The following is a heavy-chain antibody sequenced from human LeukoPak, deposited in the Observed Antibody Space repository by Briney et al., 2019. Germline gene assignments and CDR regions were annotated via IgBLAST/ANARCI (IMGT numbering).Heavy chain of an antibody. D-gene: IGHD3-3*01. CDR3: ATQLRLRFLEWLR. Sequence: GGSLRLSCAASGFTFSNYVMSCVRETPGKGLEWVSAVSGSGGSTYYADSVKGRFTISRYNSKNTLSLQMNSLRAEDTAVYYCATQLRLRFLEWLRWGQGTLVTVSS. CDR1: GFTFSNYV. J-gene: IGHJ4*02. CDR2: VSGSGGST. V-gene: IGHV3-23*01.